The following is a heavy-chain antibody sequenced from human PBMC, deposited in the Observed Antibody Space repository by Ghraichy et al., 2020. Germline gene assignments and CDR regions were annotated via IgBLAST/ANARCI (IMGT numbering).Heavy chain of an antibody. J-gene: IGHJ4*02. CDR2: INPNSGGT. Sequence: ASVKVSCKASGYTFTGYYMHWVRQAPGQGLEWMGWINPNSGGTNYAQKFQGWVTMTRDTSISTAYMELSRLRSDDTAVYYCARGLVRGGYSYDYWGQGTLVYVSS. V-gene: IGHV1-2*04. D-gene: IGHD5-18*01. CDR3: ARGLVRGGYSYDY. CDR1: GYTFTGYY.